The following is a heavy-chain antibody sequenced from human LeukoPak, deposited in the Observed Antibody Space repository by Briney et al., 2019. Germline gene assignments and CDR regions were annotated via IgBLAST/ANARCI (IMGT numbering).Heavy chain of an antibody. CDR2: ISTSGSPI. D-gene: IGHD2-2*01. Sequence: GGSLRLSCAASGFTFSSYEMNWVRQAPGKGLEWVSYISTSGSPIYYADSVKGRFTISRDNAKNSLYLQMNSRRAEDTAVYYCARKYCSSTSCLFDYWGQGTLVTVSS. CDR3: ARKYCSSTSCLFDY. J-gene: IGHJ4*02. CDR1: GFTFSSYE. V-gene: IGHV3-48*03.